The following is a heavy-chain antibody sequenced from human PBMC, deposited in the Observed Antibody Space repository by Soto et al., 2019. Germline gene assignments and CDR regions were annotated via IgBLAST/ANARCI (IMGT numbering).Heavy chain of an antibody. Sequence: EVHLVESGGGLVQPGRSLRLSCAASGFTFDDYAMHWVRQAPGKGLEWVSVISWNSGNVGYADSVKGRFTISRDNAKNSLYLQMNSLRPEDTALYYCAEETGNWNDGTSYYFDYWGQGTLVTVSS. CDR2: ISWNSGNV. J-gene: IGHJ4*02. V-gene: IGHV3-9*01. CDR1: GFTFDDYA. D-gene: IGHD1-1*01. CDR3: AEETGNWNDGTSYYFDY.